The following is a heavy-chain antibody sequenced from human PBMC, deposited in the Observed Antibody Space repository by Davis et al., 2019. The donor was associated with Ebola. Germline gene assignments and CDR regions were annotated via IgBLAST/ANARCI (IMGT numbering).Heavy chain of an antibody. CDR1: GFTFSSYG. Sequence: GESLKISCAASGFTFSSYGMHWVRQAPGKGLEWVAVISYDGSNKYYADSVKGRFTISRDNSKNTLYLQMNSLRAEDTAVYYCAKDDSSTSINWFDPWGQGTLVTVSS. V-gene: IGHV3-30*18. CDR3: AKDDSSTSINWFDP. CDR2: ISYDGSNK. J-gene: IGHJ5*02. D-gene: IGHD2-2*01.